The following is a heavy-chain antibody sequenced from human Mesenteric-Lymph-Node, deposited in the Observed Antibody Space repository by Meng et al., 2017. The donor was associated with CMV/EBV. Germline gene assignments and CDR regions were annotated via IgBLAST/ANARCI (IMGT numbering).Heavy chain of an antibody. J-gene: IGHJ4*02. V-gene: IGHV3-64*02. CDR3: VRDRLGIADF. CDR2: ILSYGDST. Sequence: LSCAASGFTFSKKAKQWGRQAPGKGLEFVSSILSYGDSTYYAGSVKGRFTISRDNSKSTLYLHMGSLRPDDTAVYYCVRDRLGIADFWGQGTLVTVSS. CDR1: GFTFSKKA. D-gene: IGHD2-21*01.